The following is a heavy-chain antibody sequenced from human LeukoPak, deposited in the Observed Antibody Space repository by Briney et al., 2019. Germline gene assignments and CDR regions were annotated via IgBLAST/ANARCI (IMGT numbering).Heavy chain of an antibody. CDR1: GGSISIYY. V-gene: IGHV4-59*01. D-gene: IGHD3-10*01. Sequence: SETLSLTCTVSGGSISIYYWTWIRQPPGKGLEWIGYIDSRGSTDYNPSLKSRVTMSVDMSKNHFSLELSAVTAADTAVYYCAKTDAPSYDLGSYYWFDPWGQGTRVTVSS. J-gene: IGHJ5*02. CDR3: AKTDAPSYDLGSYYWFDP. CDR2: IDSRGST.